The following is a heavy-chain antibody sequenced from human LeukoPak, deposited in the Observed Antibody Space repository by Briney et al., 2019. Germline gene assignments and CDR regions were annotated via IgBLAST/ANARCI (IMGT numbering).Heavy chain of an antibody. D-gene: IGHD3-22*01. Sequence: SETLSLTCAVSGGSISSGGYSWSWIRQHPGKGLEWIGYIYYSGSTYYNPSLKSRVTISVDTSKNQFSLKLSSVTAADTAVYYCASQKHYYDSSGYQVNAFDIWGQGTMVTVSS. V-gene: IGHV4-31*11. CDR2: IYYSGST. J-gene: IGHJ3*02. CDR3: ASQKHYYDSSGYQVNAFDI. CDR1: GGSISSGGYS.